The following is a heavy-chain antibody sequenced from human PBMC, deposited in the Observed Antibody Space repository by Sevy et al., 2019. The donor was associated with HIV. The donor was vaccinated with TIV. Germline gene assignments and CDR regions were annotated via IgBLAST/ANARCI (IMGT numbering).Heavy chain of an antibody. D-gene: IGHD2-21*02. Sequence: GGSLRLSCAASGFTFSSYAMHWDRQAPGKGLEWVAIISYDGSNKYYAYSVKGRFTISRDNSKNTLYLQMNSLRAEDTAVYYCARVYCGGDCYFAFDYWGQGTLVTVSS. J-gene: IGHJ4*02. CDR2: ISYDGSNK. V-gene: IGHV3-30-3*01. CDR3: ARVYCGGDCYFAFDY. CDR1: GFTFSSYA.